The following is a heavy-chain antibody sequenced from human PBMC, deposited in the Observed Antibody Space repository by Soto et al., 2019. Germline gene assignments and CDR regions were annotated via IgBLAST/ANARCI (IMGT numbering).Heavy chain of an antibody. V-gene: IGHV3-30*18. D-gene: IGHD6-13*01. Sequence: GGSLRLSCAASGFTFSSYGMHWVRQAPGKGLEWVAVISYDGSNKYYADSVKGRFTISRDNSKNTLYLQMNSLRAEDTAVYYCAKLAAADTLDDAFDIWGQGTMVTVSS. CDR3: AKLAAADTLDDAFDI. CDR1: GFTFSSYG. J-gene: IGHJ3*02. CDR2: ISYDGSNK.